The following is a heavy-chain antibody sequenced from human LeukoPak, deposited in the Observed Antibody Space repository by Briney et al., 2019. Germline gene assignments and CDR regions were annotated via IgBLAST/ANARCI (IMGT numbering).Heavy chain of an antibody. CDR1: GFTFSSYS. CDR3: AKGANDFWSGYYTFEY. J-gene: IGHJ4*02. D-gene: IGHD3-3*01. V-gene: IGHV3-23*01. Sequence: GGSLRLSCAASGFTFSSYSMNWVRQAPGKGLEWVSGITGSGGNTYYADSVKGRFTISRDNSKNTLYLQMNSLRAEDTAVYYCAKGANDFWSGYYTFEYWGQGTLVTVSS. CDR2: ITGSGGNT.